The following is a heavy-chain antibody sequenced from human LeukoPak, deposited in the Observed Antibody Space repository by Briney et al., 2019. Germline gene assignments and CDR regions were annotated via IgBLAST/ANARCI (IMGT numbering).Heavy chain of an antibody. V-gene: IGHV4-59*08. CDR1: GDSISHYY. CDR2: IYYSGST. J-gene: IGHJ4*02. Sequence: SETLSLTCTVSGDSISHYYWSWIRQPPGKGLEWIGFIYYSGSTNYNPSLKSRVTISVDTSKNQFSLRLSSVTAADTAFYYCARLRSTTWGDNFDYWGQGTLVSVSS. CDR3: ARLRSTTWGDNFDY. D-gene: IGHD4-17*01.